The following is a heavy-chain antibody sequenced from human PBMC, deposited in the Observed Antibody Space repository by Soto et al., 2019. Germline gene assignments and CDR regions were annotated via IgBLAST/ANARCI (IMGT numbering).Heavy chain of an antibody. Sequence: PSEALSLTCTVSGGSISSYYWSWIRQPPGKGLEWIAYIYYSGSTSYNPSLKSRVTISVDTSKNQFSLKLSSVTAADTAVYYCAREVDDDGSGSYSDDAFDIWGQGTMVTVAS. V-gene: IGHV4-59*08. CDR1: GGSISSYY. CDR2: IYYSGST. J-gene: IGHJ3*02. CDR3: AREVDDDGSGSYSDDAFDI. D-gene: IGHD3-10*01.